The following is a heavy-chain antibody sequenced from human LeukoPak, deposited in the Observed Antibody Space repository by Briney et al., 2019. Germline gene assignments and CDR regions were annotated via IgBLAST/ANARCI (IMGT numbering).Heavy chain of an antibody. CDR3: AREWYYESSHKHLDAFAL. V-gene: IGHV4-31*03. J-gene: IGHJ3*01. CDR2: IYDIGST. Sequence: SGTLSLTCTVSGGSISNGGYFWNWIRQHPGKGLEWIGCIYDIGSTYYSPSLQSRATISLDMSEKQFSLTRTSVTVADTAVYYCAREWYYESSHKHLDAFALWGKGTLVTVSS. D-gene: IGHD3-22*01. CDR1: GGSISNGGYF.